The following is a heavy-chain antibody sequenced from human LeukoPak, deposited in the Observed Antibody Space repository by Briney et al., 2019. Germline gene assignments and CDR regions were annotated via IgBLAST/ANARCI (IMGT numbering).Heavy chain of an antibody. Sequence: SVKVSCKASGGTFSRSGISWVRQAPGQGLEWMGGIIPIFGTVNYAQKFQGGVTITADESTNTAYMELTSLRSEDTAIYYCAKDGAIFDSRGYYYLWWGQGTLVTVSS. CDR1: GGTFSRSG. CDR2: IIPIFGTV. J-gene: IGHJ4*02. D-gene: IGHD3-22*01. V-gene: IGHV1-69*13. CDR3: AKDGAIFDSRGYYYLW.